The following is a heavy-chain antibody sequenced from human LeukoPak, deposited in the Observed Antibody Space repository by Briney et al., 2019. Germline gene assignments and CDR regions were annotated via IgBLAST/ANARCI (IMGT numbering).Heavy chain of an antibody. J-gene: IGHJ6*02. CDR2: IYSGGST. CDR1: GFTVSSNY. V-gene: IGHV3-66*01. D-gene: IGHD1-26*01. Sequence: GGSLRLSCAASGFTVSSNYMSWVRQAPGKGLEWVSVIYSGGSTYYADSVKGRFTISRDNSKNTLYLQMNSLRAEDTAVYYCARDRTIVGATAYYHYGMDVWGQGTTVTVSS. CDR3: ARDRTIVGATAYYHYGMDV.